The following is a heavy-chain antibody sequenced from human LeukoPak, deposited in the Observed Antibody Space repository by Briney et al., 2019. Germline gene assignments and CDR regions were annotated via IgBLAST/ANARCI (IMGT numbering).Heavy chain of an antibody. CDR3: ARDSSAVAGRAFDI. CDR1: GDSVSSNSAA. V-gene: IGHV6-1*01. D-gene: IGHD6-19*01. Sequence: SQTLSLTCAISGDSVSSNSAAWNWIRQSPSRGLEWLGRPYYRSKWYNDYAVSVKSRITSNPDTSKNQFSLQLNSVTPEDTAVYYCARDSSAVAGRAFDIWGQGTMVTVSS. CDR2: PYYRSKWYN. J-gene: IGHJ3*02.